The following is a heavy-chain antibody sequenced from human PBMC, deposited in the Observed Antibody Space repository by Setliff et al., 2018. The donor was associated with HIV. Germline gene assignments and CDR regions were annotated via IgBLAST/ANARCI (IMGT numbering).Heavy chain of an antibody. D-gene: IGHD6-13*01. CDR1: SFSISTGYY. CDR2: VSPGGTT. V-gene: IGHV4-38-2*01. Sequence: SETLSLTCSVSSFSISTGYYWGWIRQPPGRGLEWIGSVSPGGTTYYNPSLKSRVTISVDTSKSQFSLNVKSMTAADTAIYYCARRGSSWYSHWFDPWGQGTLVTVSS. J-gene: IGHJ5*02. CDR3: ARRGSSWYSHWFDP.